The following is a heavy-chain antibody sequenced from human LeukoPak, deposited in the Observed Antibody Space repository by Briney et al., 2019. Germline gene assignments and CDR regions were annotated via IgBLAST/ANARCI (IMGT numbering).Heavy chain of an antibody. Sequence: GGTLRLSCAASGFTFTNYGMIWVRQAPGKGLEWVSAISGSGRSTYYADSVKGRFTISRDNSKNTLYLQMNSLRAEDTAVYYCAKVATGTTEACDYWGQGTLVTVSS. CDR2: ISGSGRST. J-gene: IGHJ4*02. V-gene: IGHV3-23*01. D-gene: IGHD1-1*01. CDR1: GFTFTNYG. CDR3: AKVATGTTEACDY.